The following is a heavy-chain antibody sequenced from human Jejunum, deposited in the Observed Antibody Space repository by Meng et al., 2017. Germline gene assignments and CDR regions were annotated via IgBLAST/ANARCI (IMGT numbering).Heavy chain of an antibody. D-gene: IGHD2-2*01. CDR1: GGSINTNTYY. V-gene: IGHV4-39*07. CDR3: ARGHQVDP. CDR2: VYYTGRT. Sequence: QLQVQESGPGLVKPSETLSLTCTVPGGSINTNTYYWDWIRQPPGKGMEWIGSVYYTGRTFYNPSLNSRVTISVDTSKNQFSLKLSSVTAADTAVYYCARGHQVDPWGPGTLVTVSS. J-gene: IGHJ5*02.